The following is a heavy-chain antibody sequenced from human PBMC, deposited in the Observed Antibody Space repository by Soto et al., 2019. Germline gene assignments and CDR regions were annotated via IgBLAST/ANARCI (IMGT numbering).Heavy chain of an antibody. CDR3: ARVGHITNYGMAV. D-gene: IGHD1-26*01. V-gene: IGHV1-69*01. Sequence: QVQLVQSGAEVKKPGSSVKVSCGASGGTFSSYPINWVRQAPGQGLEWMGGIIPFCGTSNYAQKFQGRVTITADESTSTAYMELRGLRSADTAVYYCARVGHITNYGMAVWGQGTTVTVSS. J-gene: IGHJ6*02. CDR2: IIPFCGTS. CDR1: GGTFSSYP.